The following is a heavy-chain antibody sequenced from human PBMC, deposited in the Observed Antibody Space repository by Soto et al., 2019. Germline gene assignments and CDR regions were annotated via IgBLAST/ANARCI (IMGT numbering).Heavy chain of an antibody. J-gene: IGHJ4*02. Sequence: EVQLVESGGGLVKPGGSLRLRCAASGLTFSTYGMNWVRLAPGKGLAWVSSISSGGEYVGYADSVEGRLTITRDNAKNSRYLQMEGMRVEEAAVYYCAADGGAGGAMGVWGQGTPVTVSS. D-gene: IGHD1-26*01. CDR1: GLTFSTYG. CDR2: ISSGGEYV. V-gene: IGHV3-21*01. CDR3: AADGGAGGAMGV.